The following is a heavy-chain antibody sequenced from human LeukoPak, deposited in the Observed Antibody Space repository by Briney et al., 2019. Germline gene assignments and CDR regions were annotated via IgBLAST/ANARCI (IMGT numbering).Heavy chain of an antibody. CDR1: GYTFTGYY. D-gene: IGHD2-15*01. CDR3: ASLFRYCSGGSCYDYADY. Sequence: GASVKVSCKASGYTFTGYYMHWVRQAPAQGLEWMGWINPNSGGTNYAQKFQGRVTMTRDTSISTAYMELSRLRSDDTAVYYCASLFRYCSGGSCYDYADYWGQGTLVTVSS. CDR2: INPNSGGT. V-gene: IGHV1-2*02. J-gene: IGHJ4*02.